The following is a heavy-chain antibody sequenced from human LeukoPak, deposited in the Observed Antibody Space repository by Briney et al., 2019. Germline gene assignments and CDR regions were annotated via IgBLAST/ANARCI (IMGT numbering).Heavy chain of an antibody. CDR1: GVTFSSHW. CDR2: LKEDGSEK. CDR3: ARGVYYFDY. J-gene: IGHJ4*02. V-gene: IGHV3-7*04. Sequence: GGALRLSCAASGVTFSSHWMTWVRQAPGKGLEWVANLKEDGSEKYYVDSVKGRFTISRDNAKNSLYLQMNSLRGDDTAVYYCARGVYYFDYWGQGTLVTVSS.